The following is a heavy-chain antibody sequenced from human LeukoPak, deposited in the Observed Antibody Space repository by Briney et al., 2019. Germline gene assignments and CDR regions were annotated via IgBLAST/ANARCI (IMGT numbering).Heavy chain of an antibody. CDR2: ISTNGDCT. J-gene: IGHJ4*02. CDR3: ARYCNGDNCYSGYDY. Sequence: GGSLRLSCAASGFTFNKYALHWVRQAPGKGLEYVSAISTNGDCTYYANSVKGRFTISRDNSKNTLYLQMGSLRAEDMAVYYCARYCNGDNCYSGYDYWGQGTLVTVSS. V-gene: IGHV3-64*01. CDR1: GFTFNKYA. D-gene: IGHD2-15*01.